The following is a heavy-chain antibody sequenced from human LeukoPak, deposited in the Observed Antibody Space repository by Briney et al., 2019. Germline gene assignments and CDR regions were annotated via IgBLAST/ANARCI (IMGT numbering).Heavy chain of an antibody. CDR2: ITDSGSLT. J-gene: IGHJ3*01. V-gene: IGHV3-23*01. Sequence: GGSLRLSCATSQFKFNNYGMTWVRQAPGKGLEWVSIITDSGSLTYYTDSVKGRFTISRDNSKNILDLQMNSLRADDTAVYYCAKRVVPTAMTDAFDVWGQGTLVTVSS. D-gene: IGHD2-2*01. CDR3: AKRVVPTAMTDAFDV. CDR1: QFKFNNYG.